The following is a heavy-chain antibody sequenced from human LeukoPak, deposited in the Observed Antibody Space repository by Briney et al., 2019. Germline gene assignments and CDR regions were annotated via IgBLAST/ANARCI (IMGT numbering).Heavy chain of an antibody. CDR2: IYTSGST. V-gene: IGHV4-4*07. Sequence: TSETLSLTCTVSGDSISSYYWSWIRQPAGKGLEWIGRIYTSGSTNYNPSLKSRVTMSVDTSKNQFSLKLSSVTAADTAVYYCAREGFGELFSYMDVWGKGTTVTISS. CDR3: AREGFGELFSYMDV. J-gene: IGHJ6*03. D-gene: IGHD3-10*01. CDR1: GDSISSYY.